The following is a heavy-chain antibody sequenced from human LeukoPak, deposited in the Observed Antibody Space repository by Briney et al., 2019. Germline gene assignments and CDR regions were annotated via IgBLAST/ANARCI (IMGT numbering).Heavy chain of an antibody. D-gene: IGHD3/OR15-3a*01. V-gene: IGHV3-66*01. CDR1: GFTFSSYA. Sequence: GGSLRLSCAASGFTFSSYAMSWVRQAPGKGLEWVSVIYSGGSTYYADSVKGRFTISRDNSKNSLYLQMNSLRAEDTAVYYCARSPDWTHFDYWGQGTLVTVSS. J-gene: IGHJ4*02. CDR2: IYSGGST. CDR3: ARSPDWTHFDY.